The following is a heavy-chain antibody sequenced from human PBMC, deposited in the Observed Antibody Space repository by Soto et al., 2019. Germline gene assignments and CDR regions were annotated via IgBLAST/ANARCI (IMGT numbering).Heavy chain of an antibody. Sequence: SETLSLTCAVYGGSFSGYYWSWIRQPPGKGLEWIGEINHNGSTNYNPSLKSRVTISVDTSKNQFSLKLSSVTAADTAVYYCARHPGYGLYYFDYWGQGTLVTVSS. CDR3: ARHPGYGLYYFDY. V-gene: IGHV4-34*01. CDR2: INHNGST. J-gene: IGHJ4*02. CDR1: GGSFSGYY. D-gene: IGHD5-18*01.